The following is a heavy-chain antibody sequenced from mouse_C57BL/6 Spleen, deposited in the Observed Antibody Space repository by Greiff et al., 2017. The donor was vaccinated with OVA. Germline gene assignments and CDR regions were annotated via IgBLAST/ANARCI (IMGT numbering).Heavy chain of an antibody. J-gene: IGHJ3*01. D-gene: IGHD2-3*01. CDR2: IYPGSGST. Sequence: QVQLQQPGAELVKPGASVKMSCKASGYTFTSYWITWVKQRPGQGLEWIGDIYPGSGSTNYNEKFKSKATLTVDTSSSTAYMQLSSLTSEDSAVYCGAREIYGGYYGFAYWGQGTLVTVSA. V-gene: IGHV1-55*01. CDR3: AREIYGGYYGFAY. CDR1: GYTFTSYW.